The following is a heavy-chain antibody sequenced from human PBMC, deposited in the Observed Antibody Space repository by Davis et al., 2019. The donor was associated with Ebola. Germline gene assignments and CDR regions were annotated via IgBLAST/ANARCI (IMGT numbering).Heavy chain of an antibody. J-gene: IGHJ4*02. CDR1: GYTFSNYF. CDR3: ARAQFPTTSDH. D-gene: IGHD1-1*01. V-gene: IGHV1-46*01. Sequence: ASVKVSCKASGYTFSNYFMQWVRQAPGQGLEWMGIINPSVASTSYAQKFQGRVTMTRDTSTSTVYMELSSLRSDDTAVYYCARAQFPTTSDHWGQGTLVTISS. CDR2: INPSVAST.